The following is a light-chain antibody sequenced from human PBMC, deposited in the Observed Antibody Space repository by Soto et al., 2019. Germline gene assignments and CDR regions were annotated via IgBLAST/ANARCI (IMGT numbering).Light chain of an antibody. CDR1: SSDVGGYNY. CDR2: DVS. J-gene: IGLJ1*01. Sequence: QSALTQPASVSGSPGQSITISCTGTSSDVGGYNYVSWYQQNPGKAPKLMIYDVSNRPLGVSNRFSGSKSGNTASLTISGLQAEDEADYYCSSYTSSSTLYVFGTGTKLTV. CDR3: SSYTSSSTLYV. V-gene: IGLV2-14*01.